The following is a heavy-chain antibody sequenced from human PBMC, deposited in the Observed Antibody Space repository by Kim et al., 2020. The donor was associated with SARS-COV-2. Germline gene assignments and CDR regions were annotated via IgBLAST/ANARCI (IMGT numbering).Heavy chain of an antibody. CDR2: IYHSGST. CDR3: RVVPAARWGSSGWSGD. D-gene: IGHD2-2*01. Sequence: SETLSLTCAVSGGSISSSNWWSWVRQPPGKGLEWIGEIYHSGSTNYNPSLKSRVTISVDKSKNQFSLKLSSVTAADTAVYYCRVVPAARWGSSGWSGDWGQGTLVTVSS. J-gene: IGHJ4*02. V-gene: IGHV4-4*02. CDR1: GGSISSSNW.